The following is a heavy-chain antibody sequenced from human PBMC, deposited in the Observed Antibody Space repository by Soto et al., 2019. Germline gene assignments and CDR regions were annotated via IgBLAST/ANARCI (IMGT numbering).Heavy chain of an antibody. CDR3: ARDFPRLLPHLTSGYFQH. V-gene: IGHV3-21*02. J-gene: IGHJ1*01. CDR2: ISSSSSYM. Sequence: EVQLVESGGGLVKPGGSLRLSCAASGFTFSAYGMNWVRQAPGKGLEGAAYISSSSSYMSYADSVKGRFTVSRDNAQKSLYLEMNSLRADDTAVYYCARDFPRLLPHLTSGYFQHWGQGTLVTVSS. CDR1: GFTFSAYG.